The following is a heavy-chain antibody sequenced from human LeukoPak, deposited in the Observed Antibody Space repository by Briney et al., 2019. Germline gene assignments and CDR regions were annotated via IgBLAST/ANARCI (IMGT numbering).Heavy chain of an antibody. CDR1: GGSISSYY. Sequence: SETLSLTCTVSGGSISSYYWSWIRQPPGKGLEWMGIIYYTGSTSYTPSLQSRVTISVDTSKNPFSLNLNSVTAADTAVYYCARLFGVANLGSYYYMDVWGRGTTVTVSS. D-gene: IGHD3-10*02. CDR2: IYYTGST. CDR3: ARLFGVANLGSYYYMDV. J-gene: IGHJ6*03. V-gene: IGHV4-59*04.